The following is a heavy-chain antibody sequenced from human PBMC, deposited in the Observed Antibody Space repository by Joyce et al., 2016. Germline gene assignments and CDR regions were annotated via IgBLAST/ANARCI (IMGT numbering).Heavy chain of an antibody. CDR1: GFPFSSYA. D-gene: IGHD1/OR15-1a*01. Sequence: QVQLVESGGGVVQPGKSMRISCAASGFPFSSYAMHWVRQAPGKGLGWVAVIWFDGSLAFYADSVTGRFTISRDHSKNTLSLLMESVRAEDMAVYYCARDNVPVIGGTVFDQWGQGTLVTVSS. CDR3: ARDNVPVIGGTVFDQ. CDR2: IWFDGSLA. J-gene: IGHJ4*02. V-gene: IGHV3-33*01.